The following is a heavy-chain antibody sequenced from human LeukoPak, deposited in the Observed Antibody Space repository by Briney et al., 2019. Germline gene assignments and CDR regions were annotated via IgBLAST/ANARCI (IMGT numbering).Heavy chain of an antibody. V-gene: IGHV3-30-3*01. CDR1: GFTFSSYV. J-gene: IGHJ4*02. CDR2: ISYDGSNK. CDR3: ARDAGGSTVTTSDFDY. D-gene: IGHD4-17*01. Sequence: PGRSLRLSCAASGFTFSSYVMHWVRQAPGKGLEWVAVISYDGSNKYYADSVKGRFTISRDNSKNTLYLQMNSLRAEDTAVYYCARDAGGSTVTTSDFDYWGQGTLVTVSS.